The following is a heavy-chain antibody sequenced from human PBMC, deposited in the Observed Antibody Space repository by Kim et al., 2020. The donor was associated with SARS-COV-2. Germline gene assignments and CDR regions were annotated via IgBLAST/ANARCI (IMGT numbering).Heavy chain of an antibody. D-gene: IGHD1-26*01. J-gene: IGHJ4*02. CDR1: GYTFTSYG. V-gene: IGHV7-4-1*02. CDR3: ARYRDRMDY. CDR2: INTNTGNP. Sequence: ASLKVSCKASGYTFTSYGINWVRQAPGQGLEWVGWINTNTGNPTYAQGFTGRFVFSLDTSVSTAYLQISSLKAEDTAVYYCARYRDRMDYWGQGTLVSVSS.